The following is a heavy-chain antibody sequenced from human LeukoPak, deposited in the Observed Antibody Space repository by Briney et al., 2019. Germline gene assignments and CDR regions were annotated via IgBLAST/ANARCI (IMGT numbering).Heavy chain of an antibody. Sequence: GGSLRLSCAASGFTFSSYAMSWVRQAPGKGLEWVSAISGSGGSTYYADSVKGRFTISRDNSKNTLYLQMNSLRAEDTAVYYCASPHKRADYDFWSGYLYYYGMDVWGQGTTVTVSS. CDR3: ASPHKRADYDFWSGYLYYYGMDV. J-gene: IGHJ6*02. D-gene: IGHD3-3*01. CDR2: ISGSGGST. V-gene: IGHV3-23*01. CDR1: GFTFSSYA.